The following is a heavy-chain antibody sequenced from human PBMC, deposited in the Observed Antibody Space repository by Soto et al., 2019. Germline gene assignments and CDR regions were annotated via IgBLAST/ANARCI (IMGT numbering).Heavy chain of an antibody. V-gene: IGHV4-34*02. CDR1: GGAFSDYH. CDR2: VNHFGTT. J-gene: IGHJ4*02. Sequence: QVQFQHWGAGLLKPSETVSLTCAVNGGAFSDYHWTWIRQAPGNGLEWIGEVNHFGTTKYNPSLQSRVTISVDTSKNLCSLNLTSVTAADTALYYCARGRGPTRRSQPYFDHWGQGALVSVSS. CDR3: ARGRGPTRRSQPYFDH. D-gene: IGHD2-2*01.